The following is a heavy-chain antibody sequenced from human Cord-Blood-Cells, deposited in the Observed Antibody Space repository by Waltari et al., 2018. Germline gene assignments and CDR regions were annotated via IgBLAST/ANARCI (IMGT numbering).Heavy chain of an antibody. J-gene: IGHJ4*02. V-gene: IGHV3-30*04. D-gene: IGHD1-20*01. CDR2: ISYDGKNK. CDR3: ARGFNWNYFDY. CDR1: GLTFRSYA. Sequence: QVQLVESGGGVVQPGRSLRLSCAASGLTFRSYARHRCRQAPGKGREGVAVISYDGKNKYYADAVKGRFNISRDNSKNTLYLQMNSLRAEDTAVYYCARGFNWNYFDYWGQGTLVTVSS.